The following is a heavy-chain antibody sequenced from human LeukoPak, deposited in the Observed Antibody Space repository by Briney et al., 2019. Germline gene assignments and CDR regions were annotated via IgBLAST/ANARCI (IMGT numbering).Heavy chain of an antibody. D-gene: IGHD5-12*01. CDR2: INHSGST. V-gene: IGHV4-34*01. CDR1: GGSFSGYY. J-gene: IGHJ5*02. Sequence: SETLSLTCAVYGGSFSGYYWSWIRQPPGKGLEWIGEINHSGSTNYNPSLKSRVTISVDTSKNQFSLKLSSVTAADTAVYYCARTPGLYSGYGWFDPWGQGTLVTVSA. CDR3: ARTPGLYSGYGWFDP.